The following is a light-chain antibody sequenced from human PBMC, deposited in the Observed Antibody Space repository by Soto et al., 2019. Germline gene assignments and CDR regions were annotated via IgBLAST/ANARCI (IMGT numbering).Light chain of an antibody. V-gene: IGKV1-5*03. CDR2: KAS. CDR1: QSITSW. Sequence: DIQMTQSPATLSASVGDRVTITCRASQSITSWLARYQQKPGKAPKLLIYKASSLESWVPSRFSGSGSGTGFTLTISSLHPDDFATYCCQKYNTYAYTFGQGTKLEIK. CDR3: QKYNTYAYT. J-gene: IGKJ2*01.